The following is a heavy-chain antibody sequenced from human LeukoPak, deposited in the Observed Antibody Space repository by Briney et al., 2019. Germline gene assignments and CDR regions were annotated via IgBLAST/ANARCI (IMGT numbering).Heavy chain of an antibody. V-gene: IGHV3-7*01. J-gene: IGHJ4*02. CDR3: ATDYSSSWYPGDY. CDR2: IKQDGSEK. D-gene: IGHD6-13*01. CDR1: GFTFSSYW. Sequence: GGSLRPSCAASGFTFSSYWMSWVRQAPGKGLEWVANIKQDGSEKYYVDSVKGRFTISRDNAKNSLYLQMNSLRAEDTAVYYCATDYSSSWYPGDYWGQGTLVTVSS.